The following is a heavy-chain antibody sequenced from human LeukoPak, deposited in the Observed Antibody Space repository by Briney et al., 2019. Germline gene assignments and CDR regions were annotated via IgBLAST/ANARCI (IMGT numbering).Heavy chain of an antibody. D-gene: IGHD4-17*01. CDR2: ISSNGDTT. Sequence: GGSLRLSCTASGFTFSSLAMTWVRQAPGKGLGWVSPISSNGDTTYNADSVKGRFTISRDNSKNTLYLELNSLRVEDTATFYCAKGQELDDGVFDSWGQGTMVTVSS. V-gene: IGHV3-23*01. CDR1: GFTFSSLA. CDR3: AKGQELDDGVFDS. J-gene: IGHJ4*02.